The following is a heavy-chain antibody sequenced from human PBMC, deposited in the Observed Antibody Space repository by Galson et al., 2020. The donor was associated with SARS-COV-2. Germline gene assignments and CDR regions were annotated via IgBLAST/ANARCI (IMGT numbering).Heavy chain of an antibody. J-gene: IGHJ2*01. Sequence: SGPTLVTPTQTLTLTCTFSGFSLSTSGMSVSWIRQPPGKALEWLALIDWDDDKYYSTSLKTRLTISKDTSNNQVVLTMTNMDPADTATYYCARTRITMIVGEDWYFDLWGRGTLVTVSS. V-gene: IGHV2-70*01. CDR2: IDWDDDK. CDR1: GFSLSTSGMS. D-gene: IGHD3-22*01. CDR3: ARTRITMIVGEDWYFDL.